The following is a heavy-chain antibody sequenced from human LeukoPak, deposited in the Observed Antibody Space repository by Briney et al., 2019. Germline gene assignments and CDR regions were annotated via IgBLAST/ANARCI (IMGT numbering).Heavy chain of an antibody. CDR1: GFTLSRHA. Sequence: GGSLTLSCAVSGFTLSRHAMSWVRQAPGEGLEWVSAISSSGGSTYYTDSVKGRFTIPRDNSKNTLYLQMNSLRAEDTAVYYCAKDHWNYSLWGQGTLVTVSS. V-gene: IGHV3-23*01. J-gene: IGHJ4*02. D-gene: IGHD1-7*01. CDR2: ISSSGGST. CDR3: AKDHWNYSL.